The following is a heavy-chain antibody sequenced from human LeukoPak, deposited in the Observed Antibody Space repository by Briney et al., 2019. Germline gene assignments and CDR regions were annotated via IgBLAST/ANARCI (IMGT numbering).Heavy chain of an antibody. J-gene: IGHJ3*02. CDR3: ARGQRHSSSWYGPDAFDI. CDR2: IYSGGST. D-gene: IGHD6-13*01. Sequence: PGGSLRLSCAASGFTFSSYAMSWVRQAPGKGLEWVSVIYSGGSTYYADSVKGRFTISRDNSKNTLYLQMNSLRAEDTAVYYYARGQRHSSSWYGPDAFDIWGQGTMVTVSS. CDR1: GFTFSSYA. V-gene: IGHV3-53*01.